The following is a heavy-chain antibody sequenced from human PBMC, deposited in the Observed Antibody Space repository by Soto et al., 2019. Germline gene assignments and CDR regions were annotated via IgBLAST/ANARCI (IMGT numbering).Heavy chain of an antibody. CDR2: ISGSGGST. Sequence: GGSLRLSCAASGFTFSSYAMSWVRQAPGKGLEWVSAISGSGGSTYYADSVKGRFTISRDNSKNTLYLQMNSLRAEDTAVYYCAKDGGKVLLWFGEFDYWGQGTLVTVSS. D-gene: IGHD3-10*01. CDR1: GFTFSSYA. CDR3: AKDGGKVLLWFGEFDY. J-gene: IGHJ4*02. V-gene: IGHV3-23*01.